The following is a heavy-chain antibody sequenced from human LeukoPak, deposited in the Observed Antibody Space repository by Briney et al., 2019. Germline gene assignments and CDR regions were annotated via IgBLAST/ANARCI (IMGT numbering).Heavy chain of an antibody. CDR1: GFTFSSYA. CDR2: ISGNSGST. J-gene: IGHJ6*03. D-gene: IGHD3-10*01. V-gene: IGHV3-23*01. Sequence: PGGSLRLSCAASGFTFSSYAMSWVRQAPGKGLEWVSAISGNSGSTYYADSVKGRLTISRDNSKSTLYLQMNSLRAEDTALYYCAKAYGSGSYYDYYYYMDVWGKGTTVTVSS. CDR3: AKAYGSGSYYDYYYYMDV.